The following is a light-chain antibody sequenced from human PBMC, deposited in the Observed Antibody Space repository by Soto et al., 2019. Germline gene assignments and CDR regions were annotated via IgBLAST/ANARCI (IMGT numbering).Light chain of an antibody. J-gene: IGKJ1*01. CDR1: QGIRHY. CDR3: QNFDSAPQT. CDR2: EAS. Sequence: EIQMTQSASSLSASVGDRVTITCRASQGIRHYLAWYQQKPGKVPKLLIYEASNLQSGVPSRFRGGGSGTEFTLTISSLQPEDVATYYCQNFDSAPQTFGQGTKVDI. V-gene: IGKV1-27*01.